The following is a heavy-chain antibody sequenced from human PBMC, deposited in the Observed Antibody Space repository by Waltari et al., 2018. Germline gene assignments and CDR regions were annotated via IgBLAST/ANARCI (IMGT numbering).Heavy chain of an antibody. CDR1: GGSSSSYF. CDR2: IYSGGST. CDR3: ARVEWSGSVGY. Sequence: VQLQESGPGLVKPSETLSLTCIVSGGSSSSYFWSWIRQPPGKGLEWVSVIYSGGSTYYADSVKGRFTISRDNSKNTLYLQMNSLRAEDTAVYYCARVEWSGSVGYWGQGTLVTVSS. V-gene: IGHV3-53*01. J-gene: IGHJ4*02. D-gene: IGHD3-3*01.